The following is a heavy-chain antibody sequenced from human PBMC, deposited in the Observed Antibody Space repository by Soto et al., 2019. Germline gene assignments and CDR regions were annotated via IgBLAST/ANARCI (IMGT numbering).Heavy chain of an antibody. D-gene: IGHD7-27*01. CDR1: GGSFSGYY. CDR3: ARGTGGSLG. J-gene: IGHJ4*02. Sequence: SETLSLTCAFYGGSFSGYYWSWIRQPPGKGLEWIGEINHSGSTNYNPSLKSRVTISVDTSKNQFSLKLSSVTAADTAVYYCARGTGGSLGWGQGTLVTVSS. CDR2: INHSGST. V-gene: IGHV4-34*01.